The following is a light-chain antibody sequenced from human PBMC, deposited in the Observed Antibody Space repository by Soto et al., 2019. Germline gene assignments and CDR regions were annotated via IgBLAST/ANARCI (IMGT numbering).Light chain of an antibody. CDR2: DVT. J-gene: IGLJ1*01. Sequence: QSALTQPASVSGSPGQSIAISCTGTSSDVGGYNSVSWYQQHPGKAPKLMIYDVTNQPSGVSNRFSGSKSGNTASLTISGLQAEDEADYYCSSYASGGTYVFGTGTKVTVL. V-gene: IGLV2-14*01. CDR3: SSYASGGTYV. CDR1: SSDVGGYNS.